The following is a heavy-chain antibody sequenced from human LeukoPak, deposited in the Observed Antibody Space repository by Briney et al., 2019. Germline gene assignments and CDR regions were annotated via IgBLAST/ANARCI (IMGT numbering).Heavy chain of an antibody. CDR1: GFTFSSYA. Sequence: TGGSLRLSCAASGFTFSSYAMSWVRQAPGKGLEWVSAISGSGGSTYYADSVKGRFTISRDNSKNTLYLQMNSLRAEDTAVYYCAKDLRGYCSSTSCYNWFDPWGQGTLVTVSS. CDR3: AKDLRGYCSSTSCYNWFDP. V-gene: IGHV3-23*01. J-gene: IGHJ5*02. CDR2: ISGSGGST. D-gene: IGHD2-2*01.